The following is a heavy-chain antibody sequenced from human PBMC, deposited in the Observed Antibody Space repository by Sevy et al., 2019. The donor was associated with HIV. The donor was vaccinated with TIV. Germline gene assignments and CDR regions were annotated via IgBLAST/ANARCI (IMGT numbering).Heavy chain of an antibody. V-gene: IGHV3-23*01. CDR3: AKVVVSADSDPSYCYGYGMDV. D-gene: IGHD3-22*01. Sequence: GGSLRLSCAASGFTFSNYAINWVRQAPGKGLEWVSRISGSGDSTFYADSVKGRFTIYSDNSKNTVHLQMKSLRVEDTAVSYCAKVVVSADSDPSYCYGYGMDVWGQGTTVTVSS. CDR1: GFTFSNYA. J-gene: IGHJ6*02. CDR2: ISGSGDST.